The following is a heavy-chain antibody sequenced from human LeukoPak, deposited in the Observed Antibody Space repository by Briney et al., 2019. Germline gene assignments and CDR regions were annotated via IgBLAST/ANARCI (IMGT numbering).Heavy chain of an antibody. D-gene: IGHD3-3*01. Sequence: GGSLRLSCAASGFTFSSYSMNWVRQAPGKGLEWVSSISSSSSYIYYADSVKGRFTISRDNAKNSLYLQMNSLRAEDTAVYYCTRADFWSGYNIYYYYYGMDVWGQGTTVTVSS. V-gene: IGHV3-21*01. CDR1: GFTFSSYS. CDR2: ISSSSSYI. J-gene: IGHJ6*02. CDR3: TRADFWSGYNIYYYYYGMDV.